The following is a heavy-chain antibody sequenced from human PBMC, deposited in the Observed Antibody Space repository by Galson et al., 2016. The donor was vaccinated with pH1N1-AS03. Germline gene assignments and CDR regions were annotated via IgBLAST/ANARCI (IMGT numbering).Heavy chain of an antibody. CDR2: SNTDGSGT. J-gene: IGHJ4*02. CDR1: GFPFSSYW. Sequence: SLRLSCAASGFPFSSYWMHWVRQAPGKGLVWVSRSNTDGSGTTYADYVKGRFTISRDNAKNTVSLQMNSLRAEDTAFYYCARGIGSRIAVGLDFWGPGTLVTVSS. D-gene: IGHD6-19*01. V-gene: IGHV3-74*01. CDR3: ARGIGSRIAVGLDF.